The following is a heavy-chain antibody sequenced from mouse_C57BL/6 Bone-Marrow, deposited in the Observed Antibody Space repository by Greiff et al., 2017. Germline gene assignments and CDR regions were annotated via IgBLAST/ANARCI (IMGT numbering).Heavy chain of an antibody. J-gene: IGHJ3*01. V-gene: IGHV5-4*01. CDR1: GFTFSSYA. CDR2: ISDGGSYT. CDR3: ARDPSSGWFAY. D-gene: IGHD3-2*02. Sequence: EVKVVESGGGLVKPGGSLKLSCAASGFTFSSYAMSWVRQTPDKRLEWVATISDGGSYTYYPDNVKGRFTISRDNAKNNLYLQMSHLKSEDTAMYYCARDPSSGWFAYWCQGTLVTVSA.